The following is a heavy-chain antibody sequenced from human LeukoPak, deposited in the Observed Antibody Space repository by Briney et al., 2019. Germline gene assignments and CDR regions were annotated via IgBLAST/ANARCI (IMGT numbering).Heavy chain of an antibody. CDR2: IYYSGST. D-gene: IGHD3-22*01. J-gene: IGHJ5*02. V-gene: IGHV4-31*03. Sequence: PSQTLSLTCTVSGGSISSGGYYWSWIRQHPGQGLEWIGYIYYSGSTYYNPSLKSRVTISVDTSKNQFSLKLSSVTAADTAVYYCARAPYDSSGYCFNPWGQGTLVTVSS. CDR3: ARAPYDSSGYCFNP. CDR1: GGSISSGGYY.